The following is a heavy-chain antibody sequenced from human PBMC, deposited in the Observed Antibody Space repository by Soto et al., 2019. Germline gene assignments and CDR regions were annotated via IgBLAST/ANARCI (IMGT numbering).Heavy chain of an antibody. V-gene: IGHV3-66*01. CDR2: IYSGGST. J-gene: IGHJ4*02. Sequence: GGSLRLSCAASGFTVSSNYMSWVRQAPGKGLEWVSVIYSGGSTYYADSVKGRFTISRDNSKNTLYLQMNSLRAEDTAVYYCARDSGGYSHFDYWGQGTLVTVSS. CDR3: ARDSGGYSHFDY. D-gene: IGHD3-22*01. CDR1: GFTVSSNY.